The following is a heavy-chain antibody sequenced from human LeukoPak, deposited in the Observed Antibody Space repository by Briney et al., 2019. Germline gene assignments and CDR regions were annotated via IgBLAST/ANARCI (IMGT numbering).Heavy chain of an antibody. CDR2: IIPIFGTA. CDR3: AREGGVGPTAPPDYYSYQMDV. D-gene: IGHD1-26*01. V-gene: IGHV1-69*05. CDR1: GGTFSSYA. J-gene: IGHJ6*03. Sequence: SVKVSCKASGGTFSSYAISWVRQAPGQGLEWMGRIIPIFGTANYAQKFQGRVTITTDESTSTAYMELSSLRSEDTAVYYCAREGGVGPTAPPDYYSYQMDVWGKGTTVTVSS.